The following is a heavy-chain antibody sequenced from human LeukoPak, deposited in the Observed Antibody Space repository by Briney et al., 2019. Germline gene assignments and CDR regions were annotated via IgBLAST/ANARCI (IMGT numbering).Heavy chain of an antibody. Sequence: PSQTLSLTCTISGGSISSDGYYWSWIRQHPGKGLEWIGYIYYSGSTYYNPSLKSRVTISVDTSKNQFSLKLSSVTAADTAVYYCARGRDFSLGYWGQGTLVTVSS. CDR1: GGSISSDGYY. V-gene: IGHV4-31*03. J-gene: IGHJ4*02. CDR2: IYYSGST. D-gene: IGHD2/OR15-2a*01. CDR3: ARGRDFSLGY.